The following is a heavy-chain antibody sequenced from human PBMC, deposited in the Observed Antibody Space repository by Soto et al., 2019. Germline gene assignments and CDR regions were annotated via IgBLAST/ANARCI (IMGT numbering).Heavy chain of an antibody. J-gene: IGHJ4*02. Sequence: LSLTCTVSGGSISSYYWSWIRQPPGKGLEWIGYIYYSGSTNYNPSLKSRVTISVDTSKNQFSPKLSSVTAADTAVYYCARCRYSYGFYYFDYWGQGTLVTVSS. D-gene: IGHD5-18*01. CDR1: GGSISSYY. CDR2: IYYSGST. CDR3: ARCRYSYGFYYFDY. V-gene: IGHV4-59*01.